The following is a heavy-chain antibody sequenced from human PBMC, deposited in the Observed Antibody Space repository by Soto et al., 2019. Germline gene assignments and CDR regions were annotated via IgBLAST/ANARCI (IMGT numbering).Heavy chain of an antibody. J-gene: IGHJ4*02. Sequence: QVQLVESGGGVVQPGRSLRLSCAASGFTFSSYAMHWFRQAPGKGLEWVAVISYDGSNKYYADSVKGRFTISRDNSKNTLYLQMNSLRAEDTAVYYGAPEYGLREYYFDYWVQGTLVTVSS. V-gene: IGHV3-30-3*01. CDR3: APEYGLREYYFDY. CDR1: GFTFSSYA. D-gene: IGHD3-10*01. CDR2: ISYDGSNK.